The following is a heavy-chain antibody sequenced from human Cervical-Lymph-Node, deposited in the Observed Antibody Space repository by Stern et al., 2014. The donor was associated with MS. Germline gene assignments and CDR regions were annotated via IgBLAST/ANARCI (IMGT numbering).Heavy chain of an antibody. Sequence: VQLEESGGGVVQPGRSLRLSCAASGFTFSNYAMHWVRQAPGKGLEWVALISHDGSNRYYADSVKGRLTISRDNSNNTVYLQMNSLRVEDTAVYYCAKDRGYTGNLYFDYWGQGTLVTVSS. D-gene: IGHD5-12*01. CDR3: AKDRGYTGNLYFDY. V-gene: IGHV3-30*18. J-gene: IGHJ4*02. CDR1: GFTFSNYA. CDR2: ISHDGSNR.